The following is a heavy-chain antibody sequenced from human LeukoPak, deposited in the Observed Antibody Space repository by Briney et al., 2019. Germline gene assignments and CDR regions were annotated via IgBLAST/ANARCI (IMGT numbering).Heavy chain of an antibody. D-gene: IGHD6-19*01. CDR2: ISGSGGST. CDR1: GFTFSQAW. CDR3: AKDPWIAVSGMDYFES. Sequence: GGSLRLSCAVSGFTFSQAWMSWVRQAPGKGLEWVSAISGSGGSTYYADSVKGRFTISRDNSKNKLFLQMNNLRPEDAAIYYCAKDPWIAVSGMDYFESWSQGTLVTVSS. V-gene: IGHV3-23*01. J-gene: IGHJ4*02.